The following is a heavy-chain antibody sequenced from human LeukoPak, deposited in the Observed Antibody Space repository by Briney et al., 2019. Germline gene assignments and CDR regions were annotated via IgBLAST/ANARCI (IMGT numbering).Heavy chain of an antibody. CDR2: IYSGGST. Sequence: GGSLRLSCAASGFTVSNNYMSWVSQAPGKGLEWVSVIYSGGSTYYADSVTGRFTMSRDNSKNTLYLQMNSLRAEDTAVYYCARGGTQGWLFYDYWGQGALVTVSS. CDR1: GFTVSNNY. CDR3: ARGGTQGWLFYDY. V-gene: IGHV3-53*01. J-gene: IGHJ4*02. D-gene: IGHD3-3*01.